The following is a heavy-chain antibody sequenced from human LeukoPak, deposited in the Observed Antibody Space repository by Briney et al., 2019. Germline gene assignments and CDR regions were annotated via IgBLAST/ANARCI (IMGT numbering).Heavy chain of an antibody. V-gene: IGHV1-24*01. Sequence: GGSLRLSCAASGFTFSSYGMHWVRQAPGKGLEWMGGFDPEDGETIYAQKFQGRVTMTEDTSTDTAYMELSSLRSEDTAVYYCATDRPGGYDSSGYSLLLDVWGQGTTVTVSS. CDR2: FDPEDGET. CDR3: ATDRPGGYDSSGYSLLLDV. J-gene: IGHJ6*02. CDR1: GFTFSSYG. D-gene: IGHD3-22*01.